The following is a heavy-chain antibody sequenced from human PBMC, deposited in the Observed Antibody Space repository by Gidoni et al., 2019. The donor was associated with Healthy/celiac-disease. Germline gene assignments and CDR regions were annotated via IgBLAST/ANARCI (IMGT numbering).Heavy chain of an antibody. V-gene: IGHV1-69*01. CDR1: GGTFSSYA. D-gene: IGHD3-10*01. Sequence: QVQLVQSGAEVKKPGSSVKVSCKASGGTFSSYAISWVRQAPGQGLEWMGGIIPIFGTANYAQKFQGRVTITADESTSTAYMELSSLRSEDTAVYYCARDLEVGEFPSSDNYYYGMDVWGQGTTVTVSS. J-gene: IGHJ6*02. CDR3: ARDLEVGEFPSSDNYYYGMDV. CDR2: IIPIFGTA.